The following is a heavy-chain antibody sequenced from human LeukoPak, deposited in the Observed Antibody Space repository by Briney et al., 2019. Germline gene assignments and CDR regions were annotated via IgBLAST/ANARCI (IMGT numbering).Heavy chain of an antibody. CDR1: GFTFTSYD. V-gene: IGHV1-69*06. D-gene: IGHD1-1*01. J-gene: IGHJ6*03. CDR3: ARPLERRYYYYMDV. CDR2: IIAIFATT. Sequence: ASVKVSSKASGFTFTSYDISWVRQAPGQGLEWMGGIIAIFATTHFAQKSHGRVPITVDKSPSTAYMALSSLRSEGTAVYYCARPLERRYYYYMDVWGKGTTVTVSS.